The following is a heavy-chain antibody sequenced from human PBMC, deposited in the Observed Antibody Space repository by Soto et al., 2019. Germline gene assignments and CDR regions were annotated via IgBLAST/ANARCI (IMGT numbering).Heavy chain of an antibody. CDR3: AKEGNRVRGPDH. V-gene: IGHV3-23*01. CDR1: GFTFSNYV. CDR2: ISGTGGST. J-gene: IGHJ5*02. D-gene: IGHD3-10*01. Sequence: GGSLRLSCAASGFTFSNYVLSWLRQAPGKGLEWVSAISGTGGSTYYADSVKGRFTISRDSSKNTLYVQMNSLRVEDTAVYYCAKEGNRVRGPDHWGQGTLVTVPS.